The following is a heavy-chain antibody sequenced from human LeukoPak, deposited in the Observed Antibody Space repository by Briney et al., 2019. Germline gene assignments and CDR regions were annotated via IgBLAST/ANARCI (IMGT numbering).Heavy chain of an antibody. CDR3: ARGEGFGELISPVDY. V-gene: IGHV4-34*01. CDR1: GGSFSGYY. Sequence: SETLSLTCAVYGGSFSGYYWSWIRQPPGKGLEWIGEINHSGSTNYNPSLKSRVTISVDTSKNQFSLKLSSVTAADTAVYYCARGEGFGELISPVDYCGQGTLVTVSS. D-gene: IGHD3-10*01. CDR2: INHSGST. J-gene: IGHJ4*02.